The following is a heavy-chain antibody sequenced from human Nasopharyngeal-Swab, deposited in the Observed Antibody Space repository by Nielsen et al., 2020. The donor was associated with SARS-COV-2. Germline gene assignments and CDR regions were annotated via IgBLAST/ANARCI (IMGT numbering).Heavy chain of an antibody. Sequence: SETLSLTCAFYGGSFNSYYWTWIRQSLGKVLEWIGEISHSGSTKYNPSLKSRLTISVDTSNNQFSLKLTSVTAADTGVYYCARIKSGPYSSLYYYGLDVWGPGTTVTVSS. J-gene: IGHJ6*02. CDR1: GGSFNSYY. V-gene: IGHV4-34*01. CDR2: ISHSGST. CDR3: ARIKSGPYSSLYYYGLDV. D-gene: IGHD1-26*01.